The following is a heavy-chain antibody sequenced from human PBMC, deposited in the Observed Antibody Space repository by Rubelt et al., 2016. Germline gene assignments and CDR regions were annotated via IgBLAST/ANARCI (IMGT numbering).Heavy chain of an antibody. D-gene: IGHD6-13*01. Sequence: QVQLQQWGAGLLKPSETLSLTCAVYGGSISSYYWSWIRQPPGKGLEWIGYIYYSGSTNYNPSLKSRVTISVDTSKNQFSLKLSSVTAADTAVYYCARGDDSWYYWFDPWGQGTLVTVSS. CDR2: IYYSGST. J-gene: IGHJ5*02. CDR3: ARGDDSWYYWFDP. V-gene: IGHV4-59*08. CDR1: GGSISSYY.